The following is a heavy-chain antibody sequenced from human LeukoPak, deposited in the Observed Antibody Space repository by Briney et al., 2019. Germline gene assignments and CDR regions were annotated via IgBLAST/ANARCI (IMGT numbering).Heavy chain of an antibody. D-gene: IGHD5-18*01. V-gene: IGHV3-30*02. CDR1: GFTFSSYV. CDR2: IRYEWSNK. Sequence: GGSLRLSCAASGFTFSSYVMHWFRQAPGKGLEGVAFIRYEWSNKYYSDSVKGRFTISRDNSKNTLYLQMNILRPEDTAVYYCAKDPRDHSYGWSWRYFDYWGQGTLVTVSS. J-gene: IGHJ4*02. CDR3: AKDPRDHSYGWSWRYFDY.